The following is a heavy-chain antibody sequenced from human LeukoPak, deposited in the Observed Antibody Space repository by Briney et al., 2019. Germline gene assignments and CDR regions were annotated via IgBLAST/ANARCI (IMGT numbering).Heavy chain of an antibody. CDR3: ARDSRITMIQSGAFDI. D-gene: IGHD3-22*01. CDR1: GFTFSSYA. CDR2: ISYDGSNK. J-gene: IGHJ3*02. V-gene: IGHV3-30-3*01. Sequence: GGSLRLSCAASGFTFSSYAMHWVRQAPGKGLEWVAVISYDGSNKYYADSVKGRFTISRDNSKNTLYLQMNSLRAEGTAVYYCARDSRITMIQSGAFDIWGQGTMVTVSS.